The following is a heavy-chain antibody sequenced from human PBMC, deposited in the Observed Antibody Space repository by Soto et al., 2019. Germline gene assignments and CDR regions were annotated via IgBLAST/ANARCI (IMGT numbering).Heavy chain of an antibody. Sequence: GGSLRLSCAASGFTFSSYAMSWVRQAPGKGLEWVSAISGSGGSTYYADSVKGRFTISRDNSKNTLYLQMNSLRAEDTAVDYCARSPVVVVQAVVCYCDYWGQGTLVTVSS. CDR1: GFTFSSYA. J-gene: IGHJ4*02. D-gene: IGHD2-2*01. V-gene: IGHV3-23*01. CDR3: ARSPVVVVQAVVCYCDY. CDR2: ISGSGGST.